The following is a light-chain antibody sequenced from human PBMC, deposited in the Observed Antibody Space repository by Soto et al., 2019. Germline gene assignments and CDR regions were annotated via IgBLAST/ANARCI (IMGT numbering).Light chain of an antibody. J-gene: IGKJ1*01. CDR3: QHYNSYSEA. Sequence: TQSPSTLSASVGDRVTITCRASQSVSRNYLVWYQQKPGQAPRLLIYGASSRATGIPDRFSGSGSGTDFTLTISSLQPDDFAAYYCQHYNSYSEAFGQGTKVDIK. V-gene: IGKV3-20*01. CDR2: GAS. CDR1: QSVSRNY.